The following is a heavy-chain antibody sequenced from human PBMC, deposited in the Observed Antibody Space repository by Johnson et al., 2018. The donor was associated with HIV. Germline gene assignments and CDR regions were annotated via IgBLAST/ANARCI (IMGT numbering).Heavy chain of an antibody. CDR1: GFTFNDYY. CDR2: ISNSGSTA. J-gene: IGHJ3*02. Sequence: QVQLVESGGGLVEPGGSLRLSCAASGFTFNDYYMTWIRQAPGKGLEWISYISNSGSTADYADSVKGRFTISRDNSRNSLYLQMKSLRAEDTALYYCARAEIYEGRVGDFAFDIWGQGTMVTVSS. CDR3: ARAEIYEGRVGDFAFDI. D-gene: IGHD3-10*01. V-gene: IGHV3-11*01.